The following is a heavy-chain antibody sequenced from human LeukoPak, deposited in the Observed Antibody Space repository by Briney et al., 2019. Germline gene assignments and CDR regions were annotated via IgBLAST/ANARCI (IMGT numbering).Heavy chain of an antibody. Sequence: SETLSLTCTVSGGSISSHCWSWIRQPPGKGLEWVGYVYNSGTTKYNPSLKSRVTISIDTSKTQFSLKLSSVTAADTAVYYCARAAPYYYDNSGYYPDSWGQGSLVTVSS. CDR2: VYNSGTT. J-gene: IGHJ4*02. CDR3: ARAAPYYYDNSGYYPDS. D-gene: IGHD3-22*01. CDR1: GGSISSHC. V-gene: IGHV4-59*11.